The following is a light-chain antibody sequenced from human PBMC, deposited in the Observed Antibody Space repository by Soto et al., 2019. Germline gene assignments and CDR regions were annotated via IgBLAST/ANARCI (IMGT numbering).Light chain of an antibody. CDR1: QRVSSN. J-gene: IGKJ1*01. Sequence: EILLTQSPGTLTLSPGERATLSCRARQRVSSNLAWQKQKPGQAPRLLIYGASTRDTGIPARFSGSGSGTEFTLTISRLEPEDFAVYYCQQYGSSPGPFGQGTKVAIK. CDR3: QQYGSSPGP. CDR2: GAS. V-gene: IGKV3-20*01.